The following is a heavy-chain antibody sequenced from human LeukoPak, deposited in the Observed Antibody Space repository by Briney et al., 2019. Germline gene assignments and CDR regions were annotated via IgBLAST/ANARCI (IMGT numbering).Heavy chain of an antibody. J-gene: IGHJ4*02. CDR1: GFTVSSNY. V-gene: IGHV3-66*01. CDR3: AKGTRLAVAGNAPDY. D-gene: IGHD6-19*01. CDR2: IYSGGST. Sequence: GGSLRLSCAASGFTVSSNYMSWVRQAPGKGLEWVSVIYSGGSTYYADSVKGRFTISRDNSKNTLYLQMNSLRAEDTAVYYCAKGTRLAVAGNAPDYWGQGTLATVSS.